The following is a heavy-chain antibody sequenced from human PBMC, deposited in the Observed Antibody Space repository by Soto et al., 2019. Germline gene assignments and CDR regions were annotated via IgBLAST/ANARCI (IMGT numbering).Heavy chain of an antibody. J-gene: IGHJ6*02. CDR1: GFTFSSYA. CDR2: ISYDGSNK. V-gene: IGHV3-30-3*01. Sequence: GGSLRLSCAASGFTFSSYAMHWVRQAPGKGLEWVAVISYDGSNKYYADSVKGRFTISRDNSKNTLYLQMNSLRAEDTAVYYCARDRATAPMVRVPYGMDVWGQGTTVTVSS. CDR3: ARDRATAPMVRVPYGMDV. D-gene: IGHD3-10*01.